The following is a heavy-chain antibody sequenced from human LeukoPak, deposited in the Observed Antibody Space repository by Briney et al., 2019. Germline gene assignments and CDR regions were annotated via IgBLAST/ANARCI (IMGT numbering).Heavy chain of an antibody. D-gene: IGHD3-22*01. CDR1: GFTFSSYE. Sequence: GGSLRLSCAASGFTFSSYEMNWVRQAPGKGLEWVSYISSSGSTIYYADSVKGRFTISRDNAKNSLYLQMNSLGAEDTAVYYCAREAYDSSGYYACFDYWGQGTLVTVSS. CDR2: ISSSGSTI. CDR3: AREAYDSSGYYACFDY. J-gene: IGHJ4*02. V-gene: IGHV3-48*03.